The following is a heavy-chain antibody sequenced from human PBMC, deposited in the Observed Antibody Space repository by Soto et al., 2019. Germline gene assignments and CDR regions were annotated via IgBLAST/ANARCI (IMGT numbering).Heavy chain of an antibody. CDR2: MNPKSANT. CDR3: ARSPSWETTVTPYYFDY. V-gene: IGHV1-8*01. J-gene: IGHJ4*01. D-gene: IGHD4-4*01. Sequence: GASVKVSCKASRYTFINYDINWVRQATGQGLEWMGWMNPKSANTGYAQNFQGRVTMTRNTSISTAYMELSSLRSEDTAVYYCARSPSWETTVTPYYFDYWG. CDR1: RYTFINYD.